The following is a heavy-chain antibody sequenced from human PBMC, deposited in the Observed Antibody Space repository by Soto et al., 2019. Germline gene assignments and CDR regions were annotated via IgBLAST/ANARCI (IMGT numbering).Heavy chain of an antibody. J-gene: IGHJ4*02. D-gene: IGHD4-17*01. CDR3: ATMGTPVTGLYYFDY. CDR2: ISYSGTT. Sequence: SETLSLTCTVSAGSISTGYYYWSWIRQPPGKGLEWIGFISYSGTTHYSASLRSRVSISVDTSKNQFSLDLSSVTAADTAVYYCATMGTPVTGLYYFDYWGQGTLVTVSS. CDR1: AGSISTGYYY. V-gene: IGHV4-30-4*01.